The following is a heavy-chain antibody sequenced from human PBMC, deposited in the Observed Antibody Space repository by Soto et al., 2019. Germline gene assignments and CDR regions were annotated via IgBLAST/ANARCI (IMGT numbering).Heavy chain of an antibody. CDR1: GFSVSSSH. CDR2: ISSGGTK. V-gene: IGHV3-53*01. Sequence: EVRLVDSGGGLIQPGGSLRLSCAASGFSVSSSHMIWVRQAPGKGLEWVAVISSGGTKYYAVSVKGRLTISRDKSTNTVYLQMDRLRTEDTDVYHCAKWGPSDSESYSLRYNWFDTWGQGTLVTVSS. J-gene: IGHJ5*02. CDR3: AKWGPSDSESYSLRYNWFDT. D-gene: IGHD3-10*01.